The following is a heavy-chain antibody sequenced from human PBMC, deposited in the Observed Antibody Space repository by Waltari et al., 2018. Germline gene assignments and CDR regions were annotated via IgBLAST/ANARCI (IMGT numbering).Heavy chain of an antibody. CDR1: GYTFTSYD. CDR2: MNPNSGNT. V-gene: IGHV1-8*02. J-gene: IGHJ6*02. Sequence: QVQLVQSGAEVKKPGASVKVSCKASGYTFTSYDINWVRQATGQGLEWMGWMNPNSGNTGYAQRFQGRVTMTRNTSISTAYMELSSLRSEDTAVYYCARDLNTLYYYGMDVWGQGTTVTVSS. D-gene: IGHD5-18*01. CDR3: ARDLNTLYYYGMDV.